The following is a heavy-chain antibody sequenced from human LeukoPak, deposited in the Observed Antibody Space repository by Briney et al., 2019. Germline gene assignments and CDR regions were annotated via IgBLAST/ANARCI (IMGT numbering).Heavy chain of an antibody. CDR1: GFTFSSYG. Sequence: LPGGSLRLSCAASGFTFSSYGMHWVRQAPGKGLEWVAVISYDGSNKYYADSVKGRFTISRDNSKNTLYLQMNSLRAEDTAAYYCAKDLLSSSWSSAFDYWGQGTLVTVSS. CDR2: ISYDGSNK. V-gene: IGHV3-30*18. CDR3: AKDLLSSSWSSAFDY. D-gene: IGHD6-13*01. J-gene: IGHJ4*02.